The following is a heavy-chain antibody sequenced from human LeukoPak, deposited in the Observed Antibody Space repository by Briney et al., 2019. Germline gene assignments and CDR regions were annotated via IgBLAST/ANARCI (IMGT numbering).Heavy chain of an antibody. J-gene: IGHJ5*02. CDR3: ARDGEDGYTLGGWFDP. CDR2: TYYRSKWYN. V-gene: IGHV6-1*01. CDR1: GDSVSSNSAA. Sequence: SQTLSLTCAISGDSVSSNSAAWNWIRQSPSRGLEWLGRTYYRSKWYNDYAVSVKSRITINPDTSKNQFSLKLNSVTAADTAVYYCARDGEDGYTLGGWFDPWGQGTLVTVSS. D-gene: IGHD5-24*01.